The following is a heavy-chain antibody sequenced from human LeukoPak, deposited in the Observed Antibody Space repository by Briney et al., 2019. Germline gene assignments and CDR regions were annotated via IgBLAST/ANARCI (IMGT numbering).Heavy chain of an antibody. CDR3: ARGHSGEDAFDI. D-gene: IGHD2-15*01. V-gene: IGHV4-59*08. CDR2: IYYTGST. CDR1: GGSISTYY. Sequence: SETLSLTCTVSGGSISTYYWSWIRQPPGKGLEWIGYIYYTGSTNHNPSLKSRVTISLDMSKNQFSLKLSSVTAADTAVYFCARGHSGEDAFDIWGQGTMVTVSS. J-gene: IGHJ3*02.